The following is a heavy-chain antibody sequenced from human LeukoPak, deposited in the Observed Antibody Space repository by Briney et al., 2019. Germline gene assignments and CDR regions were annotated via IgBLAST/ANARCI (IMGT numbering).Heavy chain of an antibody. V-gene: IGHV4-59*01. CDR2: IYYSGST. D-gene: IGHD3-22*01. CDR1: GGSISTYY. Sequence: SETLSLTCTVSGGSISTYYWSWIRQPPGKGLEWIGYIYYSGSTNYNPSLKSRVTISVDTSKNQFSLMLSSVTAADTAVYYCARGYDSSAYYPFNYWGQGTLVTVSS. J-gene: IGHJ4*02. CDR3: ARGYDSSAYYPFNY.